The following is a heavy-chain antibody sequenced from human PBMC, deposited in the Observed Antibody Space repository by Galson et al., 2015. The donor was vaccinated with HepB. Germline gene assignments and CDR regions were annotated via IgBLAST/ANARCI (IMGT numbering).Heavy chain of an antibody. CDR3: ARGLRLFNYYYYGMDV. V-gene: IGHV3-30*04. D-gene: IGHD2-21*01. CDR1: GINFSRYA. J-gene: IGHJ6*02. CDR2: ISYDGRNK. Sequence: SLRLSCAASGINFSRYAVHWVRQAPGRGLDWVAVISYDGRNKYYADSVKGRFTISRDNPKKTLYLQMDSLRPEDTAVYYCARGLRLFNYYYYGMDVWGQGTTVTVSS.